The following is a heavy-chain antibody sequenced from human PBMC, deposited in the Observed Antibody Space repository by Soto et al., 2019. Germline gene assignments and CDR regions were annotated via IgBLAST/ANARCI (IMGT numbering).Heavy chain of an antibody. J-gene: IGHJ6*02. Sequence: GASVKVSCKASGGTFSSYAISWVRQAPGQGLEWMRGIIPIFGTANYAQKFQGRVTITADKSTSTAYMELSSLRSEDTAVYYCARREDIVVVPAATTGHYYYGMDVWGQGTTVTVSS. CDR2: IIPIFGTA. CDR1: GGTFSSYA. V-gene: IGHV1-69*06. CDR3: ARREDIVVVPAATTGHYYYGMDV. D-gene: IGHD2-2*01.